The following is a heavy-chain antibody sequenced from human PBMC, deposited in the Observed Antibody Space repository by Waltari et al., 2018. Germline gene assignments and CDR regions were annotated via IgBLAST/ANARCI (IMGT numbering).Heavy chain of an antibody. Sequence: QVQLVESGGGVVQPGRSVRLSCAASGFTFSRYGMHWVRRAPDRGRGGLSFVSNEGSTKYYGDSVKGRFTISRDNSENTLSLQMNSLRPEDTAVYFCAREIVVVVPSAMMDYWGQGTLVTVSS. J-gene: IGHJ4*02. V-gene: IGHV3-30*03. D-gene: IGHD2-2*01. CDR1: GFTFSRYG. CDR3: AREIVVVVPSAMMDY. CDR2: VSNEGSTK.